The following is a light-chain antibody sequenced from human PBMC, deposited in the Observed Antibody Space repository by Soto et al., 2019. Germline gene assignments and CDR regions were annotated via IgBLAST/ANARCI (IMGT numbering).Light chain of an antibody. J-gene: IGKJ1*01. CDR2: KAS. Sequence: DIQMTQSPSTLSASLGDRVTITCRASQIIRSWVAWYQQKPGKAPNLLIYKASSLKSGVPSRFSGSGSGTEFTLTISSLQPDDFATYYCQQYNSYSQTFGQGTRVEIK. CDR3: QQYNSYSQT. V-gene: IGKV1-5*03. CDR1: QIIRSW.